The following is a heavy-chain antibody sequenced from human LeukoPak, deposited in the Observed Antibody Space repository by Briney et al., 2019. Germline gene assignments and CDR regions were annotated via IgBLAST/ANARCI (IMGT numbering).Heavy chain of an antibody. D-gene: IGHD1-26*01. V-gene: IGHV4-39*01. J-gene: IGHJ3*02. Sequence: PSETLSLTCTVSGGSISSSTYYWGWIRQPPGKGLEWIGSIYYSGSTYYNPSLKSRVTISVDTSKNQYSLKLNSVTAADTAVYYCATPYSGGYHGLDIWGQGTMVTVSS. CDR1: GGSISSSTYY. CDR3: ATPYSGGYHGLDI. CDR2: IYYSGST.